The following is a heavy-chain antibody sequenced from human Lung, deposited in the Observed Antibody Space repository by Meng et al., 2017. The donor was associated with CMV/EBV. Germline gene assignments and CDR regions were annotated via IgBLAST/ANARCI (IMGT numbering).Heavy chain of an antibody. J-gene: IGHJ6*02. D-gene: IGHD6-19*01. CDR1: GFSLSTAEMC. V-gene: IGHV2-70*18. CDR3: ARTGIAVAGTYYYYGMDV. CDR2: IDWDDDK. Sequence: SGXXLVXPTQTLTLTCTFSGFSLSTAEMCVTWVRQPPGKALEWLALIDWDDDKYYSTSLRTRLTISKDTSKNQVVLTMTNMDPVDTATYYCARTGIAVAGTYYYYGMDVXGQGXTVTVSS.